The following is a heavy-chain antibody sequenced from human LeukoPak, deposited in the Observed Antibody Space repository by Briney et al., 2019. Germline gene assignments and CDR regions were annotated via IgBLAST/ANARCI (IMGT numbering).Heavy chain of an antibody. J-gene: IGHJ4*02. CDR2: IGPDNGNT. CDR1: GYTFITYG. V-gene: IGHV1-18*01. CDR3: VRDWGPERIIADY. Sequence: ASVKVSCKSSGYTFITYGISWLRQAPGQGLEWMGWIGPDNGNTDYAQKFKGRVTMTTDTSTNTAYMELWNLISDDTAIYYCVRDWGPERIIADYWGQGTLVTVSS. D-gene: IGHD2/OR15-2a*01.